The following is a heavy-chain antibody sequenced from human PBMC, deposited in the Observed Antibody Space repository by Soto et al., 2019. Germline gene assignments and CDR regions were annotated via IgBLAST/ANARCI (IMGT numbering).Heavy chain of an antibody. J-gene: IGHJ4*02. Sequence: ASVKVSCKASGYMFVTYGINWVRQAPGQGLEWMGWISAYNGNTKYAQNLQGRVTMTKDASTSTAYMEMRSLRSDDTAVYYCARDLDGSGSYYTDYWGPGTLVTVSS. D-gene: IGHD3-10*01. CDR2: ISAYNGNT. CDR3: ARDLDGSGSYYTDY. V-gene: IGHV1-18*01. CDR1: GYMFVTYG.